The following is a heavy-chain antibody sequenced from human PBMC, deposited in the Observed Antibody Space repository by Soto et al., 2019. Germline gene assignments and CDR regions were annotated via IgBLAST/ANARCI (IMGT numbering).Heavy chain of an antibody. V-gene: IGHV4-59*01. Sequence: PSETLSLTCTVSGGSTSSYYWSWIRQPPGKGLEWIGYIYYSGSTNYNPSLKSRVTISVDTSKNQFSLKLGSVTAADTAVYYCARNTVTTNKFDYWGQGTLVTVSS. D-gene: IGHD4-17*01. CDR3: ARNTVTTNKFDY. CDR2: IYYSGST. CDR1: GGSTSSYY. J-gene: IGHJ4*02.